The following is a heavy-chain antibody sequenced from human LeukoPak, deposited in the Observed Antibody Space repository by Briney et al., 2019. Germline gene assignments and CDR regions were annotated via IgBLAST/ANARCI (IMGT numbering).Heavy chain of an antibody. CDR3: ATTYYDYVWGSYRLVARTFDL. J-gene: IGHJ2*01. CDR1: GGSISNTNW. Sequence: SETLSLTCGVSGGSISNTNWWTWVRQPPGKGLEWIGEVNLQGSTNYNPSLKSRVTISVDTSKNQFSLKLSSVTAADTAVYYCATTYYDYVWGSYRLVARTFDLWAVAPWSLSPQ. CDR2: VNLQGST. D-gene: IGHD3-16*02. V-gene: IGHV4-4*02.